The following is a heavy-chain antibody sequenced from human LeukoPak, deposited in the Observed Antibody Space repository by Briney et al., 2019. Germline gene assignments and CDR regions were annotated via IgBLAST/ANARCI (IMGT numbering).Heavy chain of an antibody. CDR2: ISNDGRDI. CDR3: AKDRDYGAAKYYLDY. D-gene: IGHD4-17*01. Sequence: GGSLRLSCAASGFTFSSFAMHWVRQAPGKGLEWVAVISNDGRDIKYADSVEGRFTISRDNSKNTLSLQLNSLRAEDTAVYYCAKDRDYGAAKYYLDYWGQGALVTVSS. V-gene: IGHV3-30*18. J-gene: IGHJ4*02. CDR1: GFTFSSFA.